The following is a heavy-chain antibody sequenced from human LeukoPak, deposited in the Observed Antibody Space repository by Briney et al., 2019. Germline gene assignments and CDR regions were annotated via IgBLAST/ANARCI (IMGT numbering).Heavy chain of an antibody. Sequence: SVKVSCKAAGGTFSSYAISWVRQAPGQGLEWMGRIIPIFGIANYAQKFQGRVTITADKSTSTAYMELSSLRSEDTAVYYCARDPPYDSGVGDYYYYGMDVWGQGTTVTVSS. D-gene: IGHD3-3*01. CDR3: ARDPPYDSGVGDYYYYGMDV. CDR2: IIPIFGIA. J-gene: IGHJ6*02. CDR1: GGTFSSYA. V-gene: IGHV1-69*04.